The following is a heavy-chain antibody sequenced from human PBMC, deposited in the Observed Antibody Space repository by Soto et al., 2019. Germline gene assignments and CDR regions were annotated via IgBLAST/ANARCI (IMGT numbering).Heavy chain of an antibody. CDR1: GFTVSSNY. D-gene: IGHD4-4*01. V-gene: IGHV3-66*01. CDR3: AREDSTVTTTYYYYYMDV. CDR2: IYSGGST. Sequence: GGSLRLSCAASGFTVSSNYMSWVRQAPGKGLEWVSVIYSGGSTYYADSVKGRFTISRDNSKNTLYLQMNSLRAEDTAVYYCAREDSTVTTTYYYYYMDVWGKGTTVTVSS. J-gene: IGHJ6*03.